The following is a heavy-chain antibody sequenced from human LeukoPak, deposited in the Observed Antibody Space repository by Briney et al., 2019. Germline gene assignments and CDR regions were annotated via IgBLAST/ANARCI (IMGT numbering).Heavy chain of an antibody. Sequence: PGGSLRLSCAASGFTISTYAMHWVRQAPGKGLEWVAVISYDGRDKHHADSVKGRFTISRDNSKETLYLQMSSLRAEDTAVYYCAKDRNPIADYYFDIWGQGTLVTVSS. V-gene: IGHV3-30*18. CDR3: AKDRNPIADYYFDI. J-gene: IGHJ4*02. CDR2: ISYDGRDK. CDR1: GFTISTYA. D-gene: IGHD1-14*01.